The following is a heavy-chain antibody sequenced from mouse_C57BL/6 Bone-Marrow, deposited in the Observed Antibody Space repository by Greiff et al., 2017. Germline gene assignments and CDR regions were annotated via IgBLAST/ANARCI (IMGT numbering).Heavy chain of an antibody. D-gene: IGHD6-1*01. CDR1: GYTFTSYG. J-gene: IGHJ4*01. CDR3: ARGGSNYAMDY. CDR2: IYPRSGNT. V-gene: IGHV1-81*01. Sequence: QVQLQQSGAELARPGASVKLSCKASGYTFTSYGISWVKQRTGQGLEWIGEIYPRSGNTYYNEKFKGKATLTADKSSSPADMELRSLTSEDSAVEFLARGGSNYAMDYWGQGTSVTVSS.